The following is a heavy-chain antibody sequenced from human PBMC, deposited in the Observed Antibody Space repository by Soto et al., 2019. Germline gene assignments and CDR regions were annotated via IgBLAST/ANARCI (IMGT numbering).Heavy chain of an antibody. D-gene: IGHD6-13*01. V-gene: IGHV3-7*05. CDR3: AREAGTGNFDY. Sequence: VGSLRLSCGAAGVTFSSYGMSWVRQAPGKGLEWVANIKQDGSEKYYVDSVKGRFTISRDNAKNSLYLQMNSLRAEDTAVYYCAREAGTGNFDYWGQGTLVTVSS. CDR1: GVTFSSYG. J-gene: IGHJ4*02. CDR2: IKQDGSEK.